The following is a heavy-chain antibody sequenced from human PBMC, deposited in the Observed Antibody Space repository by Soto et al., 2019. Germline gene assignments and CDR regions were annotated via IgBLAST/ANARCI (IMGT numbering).Heavy chain of an antibody. D-gene: IGHD3-10*01. Sequence: ASVKVSCKASGYTFTSYGISWVRQAPGQGLEWMGWISAYNGNTNYAQKLQGRVTMTTDTSTSTAYMELRSLRSDDTAVYYCASDPWVRGVIIGNDWGQGTRVTGAS. CDR3: ASDPWVRGVIIGND. CDR2: ISAYNGNT. CDR1: GYTFTSYG. V-gene: IGHV1-18*01. J-gene: IGHJ4*02.